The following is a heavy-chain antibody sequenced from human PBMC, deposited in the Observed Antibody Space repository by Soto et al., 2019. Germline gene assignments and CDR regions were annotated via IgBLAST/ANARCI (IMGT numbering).Heavy chain of an antibody. D-gene: IGHD3-9*01. J-gene: IGHJ4*02. CDR3: ARETYYDILTGGFGY. CDR1: GVTFSSYA. V-gene: IGHV1-69*12. CDR2: IIPIFGTA. Sequence: QVQLVQSGAEVKKPGSSVKVSCKASGVTFSSYAISWVRQAPGQGLEWMGGIIPIFGTANYAQKFQGRDTITADEATSTGYRELSRLRSEDTAVYYCARETYYDILTGGFGYWGQGTLVTVSP.